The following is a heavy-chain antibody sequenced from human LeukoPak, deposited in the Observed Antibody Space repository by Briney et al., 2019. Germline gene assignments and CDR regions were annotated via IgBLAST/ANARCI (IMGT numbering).Heavy chain of an antibody. CDR3: SPARGAAAGFLGWFDP. CDR1: GFTFSNAW. Sequence: GGSLRLSCAASGFTFSNAWMNWVRQAPGKGLEWVGRIKSHSDDGTTDLAAPVKGRFSISRDDSKYILYLHMNSLKIEDTAVYYCSPARGAAAGFLGWFDPWGPGTLVTVSS. CDR2: IKSHSDDGTT. J-gene: IGHJ5*02. D-gene: IGHD6-13*01. V-gene: IGHV3-15*01.